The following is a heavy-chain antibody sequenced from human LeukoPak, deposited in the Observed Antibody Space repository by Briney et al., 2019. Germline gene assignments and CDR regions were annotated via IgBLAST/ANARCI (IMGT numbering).Heavy chain of an antibody. J-gene: IGHJ5*02. V-gene: IGHV1-69*04. CDR3: ATTWGKYCSSTSCYEFDP. CDR1: GGTFSSYA. D-gene: IGHD2-2*01. Sequence: ASVKVSCKASGGTFSSYAISWVRQAPGQGLEWMGRIIPILGIANYAQKFQGRVMITADKSTSTAYMELSSLRSEDTAVYYCATTWGKYCSSTSCYEFDPWGQGTLVTVSS. CDR2: IIPILGIA.